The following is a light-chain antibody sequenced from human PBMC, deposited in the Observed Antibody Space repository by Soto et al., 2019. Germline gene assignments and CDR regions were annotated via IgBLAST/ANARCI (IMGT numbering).Light chain of an antibody. V-gene: IGLV2-18*02. Sequence: ALTQPPSVSGSPGQSVTISCTGTSSDVGSYNRVSWYQQPPGTAPKLMIYEVSNRPSGVPDRFSGSKSGNTASLTISGLQAEDEADYYCSSYTGSSTYVFGTGTKLTVL. CDR1: SSDVGSYNR. CDR3: SSYTGSSTYV. CDR2: EVS. J-gene: IGLJ1*01.